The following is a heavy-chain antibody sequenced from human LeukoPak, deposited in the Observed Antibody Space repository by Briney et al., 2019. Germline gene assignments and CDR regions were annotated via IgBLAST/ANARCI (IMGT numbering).Heavy chain of an antibody. CDR1: EYSFPNYC. V-gene: IGHV5-51*01. J-gene: IGHJ4*02. CDR3: ARRGSGFDY. CDR2: IYPADSDT. Sequence: GESLKISCKHSEYSFPNYCIGWVRQMPGKGLEWMGIIYPADSDTRYSPSFEGQVTISVDKSIRAAYLHWSSLKASDTAMYYCARRGSGFDYWGQGTLVTVSS. D-gene: IGHD3-10*01.